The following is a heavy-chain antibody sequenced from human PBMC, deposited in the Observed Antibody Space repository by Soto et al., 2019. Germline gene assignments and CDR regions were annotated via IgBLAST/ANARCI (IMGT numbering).Heavy chain of an antibody. J-gene: IGHJ4*02. CDR2: IYWDDDK. CDR1: GFSLSTSGVG. Sequence: QITLKESGPTLVKPTQTLTLTCTFSGFSLSTSGVGVGWLRQPPGNALEWLALIYWDDDKRYSPSLKSRLTITKDTSKHQGVLTLTNMDPVDTATYYCAHIRVEGYVDYWGKGTLVTVSS. CDR3: AHIRVEGYVDY. V-gene: IGHV2-5*02. D-gene: IGHD1-1*01.